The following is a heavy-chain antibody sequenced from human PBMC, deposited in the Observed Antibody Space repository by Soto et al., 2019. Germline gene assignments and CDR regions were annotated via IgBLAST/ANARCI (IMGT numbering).Heavy chain of an antibody. V-gene: IGHV3-33*01. J-gene: IGHJ6*02. Sequence: GGSLRLSCAASGFSFSLYGMQRVRQAPGKGLEWVAVIWYDGSNKYYADSVKGRLTISRDNSKNMLYLQRNGRRAEDTAVYYCARSPYTTGYHYGMDVWGQETTVSDAS. CDR2: IWYDGSNK. CDR1: GFSFSLYG. CDR3: ARSPYTTGYHYGMDV. D-gene: IGHD3-9*01.